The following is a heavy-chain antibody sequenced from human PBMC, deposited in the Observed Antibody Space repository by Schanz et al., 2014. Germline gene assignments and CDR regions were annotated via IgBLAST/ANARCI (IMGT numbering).Heavy chain of an antibody. CDR2: IIHDGSEK. CDR3: ARDLRNSRPSYYDH. V-gene: IGHV3-7*01. J-gene: IGHJ4*02. D-gene: IGHD6-13*01. CDR1: GFSFNNYW. Sequence: ELQLVESGGGLVQPGGSLRLSCAASGFSFNNYWMTWFRQAPGKGLEWVANIIHDGSEKFYVDSVKGRFTISRDNAKNSLYLQMDALRAEDTAVYYCARDLRNSRPSYYDHWGQGTLVTVSA.